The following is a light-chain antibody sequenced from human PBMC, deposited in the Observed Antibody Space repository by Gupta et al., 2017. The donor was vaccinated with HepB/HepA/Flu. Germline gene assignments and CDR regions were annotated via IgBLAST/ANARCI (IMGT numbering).Light chain of an antibody. J-gene: IGLJ2*01. CDR2: GDT. CDR1: GSNIGAGYD. V-gene: IGLV1-40*01. CDR3: QSYDSSLSGSV. Sequence: QSVLTQPPSVSGAPGQRVTISCTGSGSNIGAGYDVNWYQHLPGKAPNVLIYGDTNRPSGVPDRFSGSKSGTSASLAIXGXQAEDEXDYYCQSYDSSLSGSVFGGGTKLIVL.